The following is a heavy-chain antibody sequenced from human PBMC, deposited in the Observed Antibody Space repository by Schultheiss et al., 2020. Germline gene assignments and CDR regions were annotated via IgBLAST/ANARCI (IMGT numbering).Heavy chain of an antibody. Sequence: GESLKISCAASGFTFSSYSMNWVRQAPGKGLEWVSSISSSSSTIYYADSVKGRFTISRDNAKNSLYLQMNSLRAEDTAVYYCAKDFGDYFDSSGYDYWGQGTLVTVSS. D-gene: IGHD3-22*01. CDR1: GFTFSSYS. CDR3: AKDFGDYFDSSGYDY. V-gene: IGHV3-48*01. CDR2: ISSSSSTI. J-gene: IGHJ4*02.